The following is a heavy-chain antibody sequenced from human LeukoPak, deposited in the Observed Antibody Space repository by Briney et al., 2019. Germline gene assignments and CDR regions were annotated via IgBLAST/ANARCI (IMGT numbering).Heavy chain of an antibody. J-gene: IGHJ4*02. D-gene: IGHD1-26*01. CDR1: GFTFSRYW. Sequence: GGSLRLSCAASGFTFSRYWMSWVRQAPGKGLEWVANIKQDGSEKYYVDSVKGRFTISRDNAKNSLYLQMNSLRAEDTAVYYCARDLVGDSDYWGQGTLVTVSS. V-gene: IGHV3-7*01. CDR3: ARDLVGDSDY. CDR2: IKQDGSEK.